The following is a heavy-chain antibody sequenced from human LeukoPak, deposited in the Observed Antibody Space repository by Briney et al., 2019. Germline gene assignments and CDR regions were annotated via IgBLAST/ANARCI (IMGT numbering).Heavy chain of an antibody. D-gene: IGHD2-15*01. V-gene: IGHV3-30-3*01. J-gene: IGHJ5*02. CDR1: GFTLSSYA. CDR3: ARDPRRYCSGGSCYRGWFDP. Sequence: PGRSLRLSCAASGFTLSSYAMHWVSQAPGKGLEWVAVISYDGSNKYYADSVKGRFTISRDNSKNTLYLQMNSLRAEDTAVYYCARDPRRYCSGGSCYRGWFDPWGEETLVTVSS. CDR2: ISYDGSNK.